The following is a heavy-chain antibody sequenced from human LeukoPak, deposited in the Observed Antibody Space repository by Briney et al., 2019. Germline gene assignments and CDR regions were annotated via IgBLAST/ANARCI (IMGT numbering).Heavy chain of an antibody. J-gene: IGHJ4*02. Sequence: PSETLSLTCAVYGGSFSGYYWSWIRQPPGKGLEWIGEINHSGSTNYNPSLKSRVTISVDTSKNQFSLGLSSVTAADTAVYYCAREEDRSGDWGQGTLVTVTS. CDR3: AREEDRSGD. CDR2: INHSGST. CDR1: GGSFSGYY. D-gene: IGHD3-22*01. V-gene: IGHV4-34*01.